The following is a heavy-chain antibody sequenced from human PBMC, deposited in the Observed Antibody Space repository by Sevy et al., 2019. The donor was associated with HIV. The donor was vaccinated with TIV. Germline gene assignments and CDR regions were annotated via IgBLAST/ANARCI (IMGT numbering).Heavy chain of an antibody. D-gene: IGHD2-15*01. V-gene: IGHV3-30-3*01. CDR1: GFTFSSYA. J-gene: IGHJ4*02. Sequence: GGSLRLSCAASGFTFSSYAMHWVRQAPGKGLEWVAVISYDGSNKYYADSVKGRFTISRDNSKNTLYLQMNSLRAEDTAVYYCARDIVVVAADPLYWGQGTLVTVSS. CDR3: ARDIVVVAADPLY. CDR2: ISYDGSNK.